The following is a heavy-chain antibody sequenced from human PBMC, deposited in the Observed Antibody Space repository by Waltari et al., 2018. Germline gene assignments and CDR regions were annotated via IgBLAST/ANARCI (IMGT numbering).Heavy chain of an antibody. V-gene: IGHV4-39*01. CDR3: ARHVGEATTFDY. Sequence: QLQLQESGPGLVKPSETLSLTCRVSGGSISTSSYYWGWRRQPPGKGLEWIGSIHYSGGTYYNRSRKSRGTISVDTSKNQFSLRLTSVTAADTAVYYCARHVGEATTFDYWGQGTLVTVSS. J-gene: IGHJ4*02. D-gene: IGHD1-26*01. CDR1: GGSISTSSYY. CDR2: IHYSGGT.